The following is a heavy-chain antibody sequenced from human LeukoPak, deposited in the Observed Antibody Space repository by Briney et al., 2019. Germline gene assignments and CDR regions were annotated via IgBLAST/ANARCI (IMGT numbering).Heavy chain of an antibody. CDR1: GYTFTSYD. Sequence: ASVKVSCKASGYTFTSYDINWVRQATGQGLEWMGWMNPNSGNTGYAQKFQGRVTMTRNTSISTACMELSSLRSEDTAVYYCARILTRSTVTRFGYWGQGTLVTVSS. D-gene: IGHD4-17*01. CDR2: MNPNSGNT. V-gene: IGHV1-8*01. CDR3: ARILTRSTVTRFGY. J-gene: IGHJ4*02.